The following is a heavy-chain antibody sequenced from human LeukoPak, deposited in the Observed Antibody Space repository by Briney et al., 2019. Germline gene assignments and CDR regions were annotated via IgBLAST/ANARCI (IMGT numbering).Heavy chain of an antibody. CDR1: GFTLSRYW. D-gene: IGHD5-18*01. CDR2: ISSSSSYI. Sequence: GGSLRLSCTASGFTLSRYWMNCVRQAPGKGLEWVSSISSSSSYIYYADSVKGRFTISRDNAKNSLYLQMNSLRAEDTAVYYCARERGYTYNFDYWGQGTLVTVSS. J-gene: IGHJ4*02. CDR3: ARERGYTYNFDY. V-gene: IGHV3-21*01.